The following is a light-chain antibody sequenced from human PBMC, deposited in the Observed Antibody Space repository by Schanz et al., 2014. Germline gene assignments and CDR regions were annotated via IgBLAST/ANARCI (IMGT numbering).Light chain of an antibody. CDR3: LLSYSDAWV. CDR1: TGAVTSGHY. CDR2: ETN. Sequence: QAVVTQEPSLTVSPGGTVTLTCGSSTGAVTSGHYTYWFQQMPGQAPRTLIYETNRKHSWTPARFSGSLLGGKAALTLSGAQPEDEAEYYCLLSYSDAWVFGGGTQLTVL. J-gene: IGLJ3*02. V-gene: IGLV7-46*01.